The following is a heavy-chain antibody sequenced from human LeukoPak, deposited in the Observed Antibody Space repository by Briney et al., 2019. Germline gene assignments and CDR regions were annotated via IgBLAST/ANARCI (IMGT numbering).Heavy chain of an antibody. CDR2: ISYGGSNK. CDR1: GFTFSSYA. CDR3: ARGLYSSSWYGGNWFDP. D-gene: IGHD6-13*01. J-gene: IGHJ5*02. V-gene: IGHV3-30-3*01. Sequence: GRSLRLSCAASGFTFSSYAMHWVRQAPGKGLEWVAVISYGGSNKYYADSVKGRFTISRDNSKNTLYLQMNSLRAEDTAVYYCARGLYSSSWYGGNWFDPWGQGTLVTVSS.